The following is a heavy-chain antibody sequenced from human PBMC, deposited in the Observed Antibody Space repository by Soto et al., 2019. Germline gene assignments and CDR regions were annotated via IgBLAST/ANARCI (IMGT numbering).Heavy chain of an antibody. J-gene: IGHJ4*02. Sequence: PGGSLRLSCAASGFTFSSHDMHWVRQATGKGLEWVSAIGSDGGTYYLGSVKGRFTISRENAKNSLYLQMNSLRVGDTALYYCARRFCSAGSCRGIVFDYWGQGTLVTVSS. CDR2: IGSDGGT. D-gene: IGHD2-15*01. V-gene: IGHV3-13*01. CDR3: ARRFCSAGSCRGIVFDY. CDR1: GFTFSSHD.